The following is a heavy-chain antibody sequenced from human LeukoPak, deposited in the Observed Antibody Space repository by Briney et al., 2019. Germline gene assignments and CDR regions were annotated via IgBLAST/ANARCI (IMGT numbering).Heavy chain of an antibody. Sequence: GGSLRLSCAASGFTFSSYSMNWVRQAPGKGLEWVSSMNSRSSYIYYADSVKGRFTISRDNAENSLYLQMNSLRAEDTAVYYCARGPYTDYWGQGTLVTVSS. CDR3: ARGPYTDY. CDR1: GFTFSSYS. D-gene: IGHD4-11*01. J-gene: IGHJ4*02. CDR2: MNSRSSYI. V-gene: IGHV3-21*01.